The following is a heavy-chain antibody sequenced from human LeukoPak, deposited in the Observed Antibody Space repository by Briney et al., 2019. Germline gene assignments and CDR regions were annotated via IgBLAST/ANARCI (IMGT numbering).Heavy chain of an antibody. D-gene: IGHD1-1*01. V-gene: IGHV3-7*01. Sequence: PGGSLRLSCAASGFTFSDFWMSWVRQAPGKGLECVASTNEAGGDKLYVDSVKGRFTTSRDNSKNSLSLQMNSLTAEDTAIYYCAIAPTGLGAFGSWGQVTLVTVSS. CDR3: AIAPTGLGAFGS. J-gene: IGHJ4*02. CDR1: GFTFSDFW. CDR2: TNEAGGDK.